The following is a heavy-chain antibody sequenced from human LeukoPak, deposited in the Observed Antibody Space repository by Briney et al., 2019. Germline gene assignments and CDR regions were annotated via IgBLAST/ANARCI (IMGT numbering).Heavy chain of an antibody. CDR2: ISPILVIA. V-gene: IGHV1-69*04. Sequence: ASVKVSCKASGGTFSSYVISWVRQAPGQGLEWMGRISPILVIANYAQKFQGRVTITADKSTSTAYMELSSLRSEDTAVYYCASHSGIVGATRYYYYGMDVWGQGTTVTVSS. J-gene: IGHJ6*02. D-gene: IGHD1-26*01. CDR3: ASHSGIVGATRYYYYGMDV. CDR1: GGTFSSYV.